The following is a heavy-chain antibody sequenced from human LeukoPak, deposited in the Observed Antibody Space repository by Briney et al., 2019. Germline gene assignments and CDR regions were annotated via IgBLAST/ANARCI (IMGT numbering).Heavy chain of an antibody. CDR1: GFIFSNYS. CDR3: ARALIGYYFDY. V-gene: IGHV3-21*06. CDR2: VSNSGDYI. D-gene: IGHD2-8*01. J-gene: IGHJ4*02. Sequence: GGSLRLSCVASGFIFSNYSMNWVRQAPGKGLEWVSSVSNSGDYIHYADSVKGRFTISRDNSKNSLYLQMNSLRAEDTAVYYCARALIGYYFDYWGQGTLVTVSS.